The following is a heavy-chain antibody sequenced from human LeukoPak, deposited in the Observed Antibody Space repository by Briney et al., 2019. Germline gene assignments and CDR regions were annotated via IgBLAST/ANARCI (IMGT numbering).Heavy chain of an antibody. CDR3: ARERSYCSGATCSLDL. CDR1: GFTFSTYW. CDR2: INSDGSNT. Sequence: QPGGSLRLSCAASGFTFSTYWMHWVRQAPGKGLVWVSRINSDGSNTNYADSVKGRFTISRDNGENSVYLQMNSLRAEDTAVYFCARERSYCSGATCSLDLWGQGTLVTVSS. V-gene: IGHV3-74*01. J-gene: IGHJ5*02. D-gene: IGHD2-15*01.